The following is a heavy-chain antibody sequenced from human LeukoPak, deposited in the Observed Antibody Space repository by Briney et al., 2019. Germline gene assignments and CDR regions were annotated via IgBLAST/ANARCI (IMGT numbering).Heavy chain of an antibody. D-gene: IGHD3-10*01. CDR3: AREGPLLWFGEPLDY. CDR1: GYTFTSYY. CDR2: INPSGGST. J-gene: IGHJ4*02. V-gene: IGHV1-46*01. Sequence: ASVKVSCKASGYTFTSYYMHWVRQAPGQGLEWMGIINPSGGSTSYAQKFQGRVTMTRDTSISTAYMELSRLRSDDTAVYYCAREGPLLWFGEPLDYWGQGTLVTVSS.